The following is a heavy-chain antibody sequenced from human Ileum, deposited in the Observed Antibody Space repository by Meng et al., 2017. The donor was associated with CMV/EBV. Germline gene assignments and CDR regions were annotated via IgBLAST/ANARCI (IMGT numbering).Heavy chain of an antibody. CDR2: ISYRGST. V-gene: IGHV4-30-4*01. J-gene: IGHJ2*01. D-gene: IGHD3-10*01. CDR3: ARAVAGWYFDL. Sequence: QLQESAPGLGILSQSLSLSRTVAGGSVCSGGDGWRWFRQPPGMGLVGSGYISYRGSTYYNPSLRSRVTVSVDTSHNQFSLHLRSGMAADTAVYYCARAVAGWYFDLWGRGTLVTVSS. CDR1: GGSVCSGGDG.